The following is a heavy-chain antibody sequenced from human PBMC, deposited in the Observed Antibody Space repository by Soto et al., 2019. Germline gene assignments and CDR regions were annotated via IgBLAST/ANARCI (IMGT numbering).Heavy chain of an antibody. D-gene: IGHD1-1*01. CDR3: ARTLLGYNPYYFDY. CDR1: GGSFSGYY. CDR2: INHSGST. J-gene: IGHJ4*02. V-gene: IGHV4-34*01. Sequence: SETLSLTCAVYGGSFSGYYWSWIRQPPGKGLEWIGEINHSGSTNYNPSLKSRVTISVDTSKNQFSLKLSSVTAADTAVYYCARTLLGYNPYYFDYWGQGTLVTVSS.